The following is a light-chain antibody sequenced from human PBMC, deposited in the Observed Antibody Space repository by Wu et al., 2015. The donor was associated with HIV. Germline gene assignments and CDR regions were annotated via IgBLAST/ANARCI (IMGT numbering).Light chain of an antibody. CDR3: QQSYSTLYS. CDR1: QSINIY. Sequence: DIQMTQSPSSLSASVGDRVTITCRASQSINIYINWFQQKPGKAPKLLIYAASSLETGVPSRFSGSGSGTDFTLTISSLQPEDFSTYYCQQSYSTLYSFGQGTKLEIK. CDR2: AAS. V-gene: IGKV1-39*01. J-gene: IGKJ2*03.